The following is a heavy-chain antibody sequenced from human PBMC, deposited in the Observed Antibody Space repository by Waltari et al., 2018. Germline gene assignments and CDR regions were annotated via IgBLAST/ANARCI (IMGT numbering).Heavy chain of an antibody. J-gene: IGHJ3*02. CDR2: INPNSGGT. CDR1: GYTFTGYY. Sequence: QVQLVQSGAEVKKPGASVKVSCKASGYTFTGYYMHWVRQAPGQGLEWMGRINPNSGGTNYAQKFQGRVTMTRDTSISTAYMELSRLRSDDTAVYYCARGGMQVIVGATADAFDIWDQGTMVTVSS. V-gene: IGHV1-2*06. CDR3: ARGGMQVIVGATADAFDI. D-gene: IGHD1-26*01.